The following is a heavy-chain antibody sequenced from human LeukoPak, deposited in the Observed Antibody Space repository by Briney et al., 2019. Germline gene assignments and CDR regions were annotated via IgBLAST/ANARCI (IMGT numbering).Heavy chain of an antibody. CDR1: GFTFSSYS. CDR3: AREAGITPFYYFDY. J-gene: IGHJ4*02. Sequence: PGGSLRLSCAASGFTFSSYSMSWVRQAPGKGLEWVSYISSSSSTIFYADSVKGRFTISRDNAKNSLYLQMNSLRAEDTAVYYCAREAGITPFYYFDYWGQGTLVNVSS. CDR2: ISSSSSTI. V-gene: IGHV3-48*01. D-gene: IGHD3-10*01.